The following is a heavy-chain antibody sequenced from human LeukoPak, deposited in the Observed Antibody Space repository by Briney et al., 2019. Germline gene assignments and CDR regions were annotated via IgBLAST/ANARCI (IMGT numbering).Heavy chain of an antibody. J-gene: IGHJ6*03. D-gene: IGHD3-9*01. CDR2: INWNGGST. CDR1: GFTFDVYG. CDR3: ARIYFDWLLYLGYYMDV. V-gene: IGHV3-20*04. Sequence: PGGSLRLSCAASGFTFDVYGMSWVRQAPGKGLEWVSGINWNGGSTGYADSVKGRFTISRDNAKNSLYLQMNSLRAEDTALYYCARIYFDWLLYLGYYMDVWGKGTTVTVSS.